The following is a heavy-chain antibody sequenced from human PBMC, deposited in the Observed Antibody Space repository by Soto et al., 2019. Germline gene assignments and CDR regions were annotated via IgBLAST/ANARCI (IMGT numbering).Heavy chain of an antibody. CDR2: INYNGNANDNPSLA. V-gene: IGHV4-61*08. CDR1: GGSVTSGVYY. Sequence: SETLSLTCTVSGGSVTSGVYYWSWTRQPPGKGLEWLGYINYNGNANDNPSLANYNPSLMGRATISVDRSKNQFHLSLNFVTAADTAVYYCAREAGVVGANYFDYWGHGILVTVSS. J-gene: IGHJ4*01. D-gene: IGHD1-26*01. CDR3: AREAGVVGANYFDY.